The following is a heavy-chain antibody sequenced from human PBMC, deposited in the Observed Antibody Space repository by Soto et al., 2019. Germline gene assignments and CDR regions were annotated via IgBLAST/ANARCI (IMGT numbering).Heavy chain of an antibody. CDR1: GYTFTSYG. J-gene: IGHJ5*02. CDR3: ARVVPGAEAWFGP. CDR2: ISAYNGNT. V-gene: IGHV1-18*04. Sequence: ASVKVSCKASGYTFTSYGISWVRQAPGQGLEWMGWISAYNGNTNYAQKFQGRVSMTTDTSTTTAYMELRSLGSDDTAVYYCARVVPGAEAWFGPWGQGTLVTVSS. D-gene: IGHD2-2*01.